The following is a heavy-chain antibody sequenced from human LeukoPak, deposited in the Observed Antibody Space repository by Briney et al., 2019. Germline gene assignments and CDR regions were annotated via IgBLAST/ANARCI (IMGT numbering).Heavy chain of an antibody. CDR3: ARHNLAIYYYAMDV. D-gene: IGHD1-14*01. J-gene: IGHJ6*02. Sequence: WVRQPPGKGLEWIGRIYYGGSTYYNPSLKSRVTISVDTPKNRFSLKLSSVTAADTTVYYCARHNLAIYYYAMDVWGQGTTVTVSS. CDR2: IYYGGST. V-gene: IGHV4-39*01.